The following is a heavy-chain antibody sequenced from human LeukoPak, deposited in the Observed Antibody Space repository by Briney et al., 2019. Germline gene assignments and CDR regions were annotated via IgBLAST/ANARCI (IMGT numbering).Heavy chain of an antibody. CDR3: ARQEGYSSSSVTFNWFDP. J-gene: IGHJ5*02. CDR2: IYHSGST. D-gene: IGHD6-6*01. CDR1: GYSISSGYY. Sequence: SEALSLTCAVSGYSISSGYYWGWIRQPPGKGLEWIGSIYHSGSTYYNPSLKSRVTISVDTSKNQFSLKLSSVTAADTAVYYCARQEGYSSSSVTFNWFDPWGQGTLVTVSS. V-gene: IGHV4-38-2*01.